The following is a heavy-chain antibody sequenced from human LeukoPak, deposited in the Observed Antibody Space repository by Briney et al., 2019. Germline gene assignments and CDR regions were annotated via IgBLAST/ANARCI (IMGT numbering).Heavy chain of an antibody. V-gene: IGHV3-48*02. CDR3: ARPDIMATRTDWYFDL. CDR1: GFTFSSYS. CDR2: ISSSGTTI. D-gene: IGHD5-12*01. J-gene: IGHJ2*01. Sequence: GGSLRLSCAVSGFTFSSYSMNWVRQAPGEGLEWISYISSSGTTIYYADSVKGRFTISRDNAKHSLYLQMNSLRDEDTAVYYCARPDIMATRTDWYFDLWGLGTLVTVSS.